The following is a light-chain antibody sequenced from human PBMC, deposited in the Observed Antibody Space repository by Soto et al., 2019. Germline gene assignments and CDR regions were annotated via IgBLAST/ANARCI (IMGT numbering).Light chain of an antibody. J-gene: IGLJ2*01. Sequence: QSALTQPASVSGSPGQSITISCTGTSSDVGGYNYVSWYQQHPGKAPKLMIYDVSNRPSGVSNRFSGSKSGNTASLTISGLQAEDEADYYCSSYTPSGSLVFGGGTQL. CDR1: SSDVGGYNY. CDR2: DVS. CDR3: SSYTPSGSLV. V-gene: IGLV2-14*01.